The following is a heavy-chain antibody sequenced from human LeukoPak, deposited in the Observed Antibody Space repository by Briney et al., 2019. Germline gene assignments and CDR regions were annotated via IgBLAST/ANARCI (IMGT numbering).Heavy chain of an antibody. D-gene: IGHD1-26*01. CDR3: AKDMEGAYDY. CDR2: ISGDGSST. CDR1: GFTFDDYA. V-gene: IGHV3-43*02. Sequence: GGSLRLSCAASGFTFDDYAMHWVRQAPGKGLEWVSLISGDGSSTYYADSVKGRFTISRGNSKNSLYLQMNSLRTEDTALYYCAKDMEGAYDYWGQGTLVTVSS. J-gene: IGHJ4*02.